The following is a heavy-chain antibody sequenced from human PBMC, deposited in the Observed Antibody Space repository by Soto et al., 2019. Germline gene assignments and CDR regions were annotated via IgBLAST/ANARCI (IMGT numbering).Heavy chain of an antibody. CDR3: AKGDNLGPKTGYAFDP. J-gene: IGHJ5*02. CDR2: TYFRSKWYN. Sequence: SQTLSLTCVISGDSVSSNTASWNWIRQSPSRGLGWLGRTYFRSKWYNDYAVSVRSRIIINPDTSNNQFSLQLNSVTPEDTAVYFCAKGDNLGPKTGYAFDPWGQGIMVTVSS. D-gene: IGHD5-12*01. CDR1: GDSVSSNTAS. V-gene: IGHV6-1*01.